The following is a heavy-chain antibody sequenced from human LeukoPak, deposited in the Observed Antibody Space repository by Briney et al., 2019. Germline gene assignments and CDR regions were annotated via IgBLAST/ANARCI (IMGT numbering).Heavy chain of an antibody. CDR2: IRSQADSYAT. J-gene: IGHJ4*02. D-gene: IGHD5-12*01. CDR3: AKDGAWLRFDD. V-gene: IGHV3-73*01. Sequence: PGGSLRLSCAASGFTFSGSGIHWVRQASGKGLEWVGHIRSQADSYATVYGASVKGRFTITRDDSENTAYLQMKNLRAEDTAVYYCAKDGAWLRFDDWGQGILVTVSS. CDR1: GFTFSGSG.